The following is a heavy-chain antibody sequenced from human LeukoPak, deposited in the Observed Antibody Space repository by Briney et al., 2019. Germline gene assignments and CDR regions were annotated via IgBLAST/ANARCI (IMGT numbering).Heavy chain of an antibody. V-gene: IGHV3-21*01. CDR3: ARGDYSDLTYAFDV. CDR1: GFTFSSYN. CDR2: ISSSCSYI. J-gene: IGHJ3*01. D-gene: IGHD4-17*01. Sequence: GGSLRLSCAASGFTFSSYNMNWVRQAPGKGLEWVSSISSSCSYIFHADLVKCRYTISRENAKNSMYLQMTSLRAEDTAVYDCARGDYSDLTYAFDVWGRGTMVTVSS.